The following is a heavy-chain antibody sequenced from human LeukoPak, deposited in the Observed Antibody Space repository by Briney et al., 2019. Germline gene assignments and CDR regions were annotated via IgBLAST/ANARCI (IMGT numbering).Heavy chain of an antibody. V-gene: IGHV3-23*01. CDR1: GFTFSNAW. CDR3: AKSGSVYYYMDV. Sequence: GGSLRLSCAASGFTFSNAWMSWVRQAPGKGLEWVSAISGSGGSTYYADSVKGRFTISRDNSKNTLYLQMNSLRAEDTAVYYCAKSGSVYYYMDVWGKGTTVTVSS. CDR2: ISGSGGST. J-gene: IGHJ6*03. D-gene: IGHD2-15*01.